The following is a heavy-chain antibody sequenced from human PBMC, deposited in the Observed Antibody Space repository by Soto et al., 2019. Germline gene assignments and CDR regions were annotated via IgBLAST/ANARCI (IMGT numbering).Heavy chain of an antibody. V-gene: IGHV3-23*01. CDR3: AKDACSSGSCYRARFDP. D-gene: IGHD2-15*01. Sequence: EVQLLESGGGLVQPGGSLRLSCAASGFTFSSYAMNWVRQAPGKGLEWVSAISSSGGNTYFADSVKGRFIISRDNSKNTVYLQMNRLRAEDTAVYYCAKDACSSGSCYRARFDPWGQGTLVTVSS. CDR2: ISSSGGNT. CDR1: GFTFSSYA. J-gene: IGHJ5*02.